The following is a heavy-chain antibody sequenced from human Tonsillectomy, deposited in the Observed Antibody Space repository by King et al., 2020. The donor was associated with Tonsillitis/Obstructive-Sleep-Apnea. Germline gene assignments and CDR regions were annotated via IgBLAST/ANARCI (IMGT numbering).Heavy chain of an antibody. Sequence: VQLVESGGGLVQPGGSLRLSCSASGFTCSSYAMHWVRQAPGKGLEYVSAISSYGGRTYYADSVKVRFTISRDNSKNTLYLQMSSLKAEDMAVYYCVKDRGGTPLDIGYWGQGTLVTVSS. CDR1: GFTCSSYA. D-gene: IGHD1-1*01. J-gene: IGHJ4*02. CDR3: VKDRGGTPLDIGY. V-gene: IGHV3-64D*06. CDR2: ISSYGGRT.